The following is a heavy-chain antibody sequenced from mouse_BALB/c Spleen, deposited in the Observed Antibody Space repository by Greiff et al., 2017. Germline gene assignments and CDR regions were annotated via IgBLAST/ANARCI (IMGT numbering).Heavy chain of an antibody. D-gene: IGHD4-1*01. CDR1: GFTFSSYG. J-gene: IGHJ4*01. Sequence: EVLLVESGGGLVPPGGSRKLSCAASGFTFSSYGMHWVRQAPGKGLEWVAYISSGSSTIYYADTVTGRFTISRDNPKNNLFLQMTSLRSEDSAMYYCATTGIDTLNDGGQGTSVTV. V-gene: IGHV5-17*02. CDR2: ISSGSSTI. CDR3: ATTGIDTLND.